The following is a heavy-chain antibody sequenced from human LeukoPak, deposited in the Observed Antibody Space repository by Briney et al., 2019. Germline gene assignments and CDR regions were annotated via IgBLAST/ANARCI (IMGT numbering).Heavy chain of an antibody. J-gene: IGHJ4*02. V-gene: IGHV3-30*18. CDR2: ISYDGSDK. CDR1: GFTFSSFG. CDR3: AKEHSGRYSHFDY. Sequence: PGRSLRLSCAASGFTFSSFGIQWVRQAPGKGLEWVAIISYDGSDKYYADSVKGRFTISRDNSKNTLYLQMNGLRPEDTAVYYCAKEHSGRYSHFDYWGQGTLVTVSS. D-gene: IGHD1-26*01.